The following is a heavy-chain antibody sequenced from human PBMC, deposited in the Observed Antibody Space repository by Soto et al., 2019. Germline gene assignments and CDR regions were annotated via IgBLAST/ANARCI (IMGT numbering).Heavy chain of an antibody. D-gene: IGHD3-10*01. CDR1: GFTFSDYY. J-gene: IGHJ6*02. Sequence: VQLVESGGGLVKPGGSLRLSCAASGFTFSDYYMSWIRQAPGKGLEWVSRIENDGSTTNYADSVKGRFTISRANAKSTLYLQMNSLRAEDTALYFCARGPRYYYGSGSYSGYYSMDVWGQGTTVTVSS. CDR2: IENDGSTT. V-gene: IGHV3-74*02. CDR3: ARGPRYYYGSGSYSGYYSMDV.